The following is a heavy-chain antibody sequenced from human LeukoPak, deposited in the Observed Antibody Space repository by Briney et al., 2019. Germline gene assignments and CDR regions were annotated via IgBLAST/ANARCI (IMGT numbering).Heavy chain of an antibody. CDR3: ARDDGFRTVDY. CDR2: ISSSSSYI. J-gene: IGHJ4*02. D-gene: IGHD1-1*01. V-gene: IGHV3-21*01. CDR1: GFTFSSYS. Sequence: GGSLGLSCAASGFTFSSYSMNWVRQAPGKGLEWVSSISSSSSYIYYADSVKGRFTISRDNAKNSLYLQMNSLRAEDTAVYYCARDDGFRTVDYWGQGTLVNVSS.